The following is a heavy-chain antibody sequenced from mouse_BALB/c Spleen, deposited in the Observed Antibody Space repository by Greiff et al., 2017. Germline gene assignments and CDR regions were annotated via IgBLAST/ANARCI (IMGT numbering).Heavy chain of an antibody. D-gene: IGHD2-3*01. CDR2: IYPGDGDT. Sequence: QVQLQQSGAELVRPGSSVKISCKASGYAFSSYWMNWVKQRPGQGLEWIGQIYPGDGDTNYNGKFKGKATLTADKSSSTAYMQLSSLTSEDSAVYCCARRGGYSMDYWGQGTSVTVSS. CDR3: ARRGGYSMDY. CDR1: GYAFSSYW. V-gene: IGHV1-80*01. J-gene: IGHJ4*01.